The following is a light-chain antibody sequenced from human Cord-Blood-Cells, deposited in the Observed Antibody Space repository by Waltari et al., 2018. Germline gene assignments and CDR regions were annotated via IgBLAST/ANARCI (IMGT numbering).Light chain of an antibody. CDR1: SSNIGSNT. CDR2: RNK. Sequence: QSVLTQPPSASGTPGQRVTISCSGSSSNIGSNTVNWYQQLPGTAPKLLIYRNKPRPSGVPDRVAGSKSGTSASLAISGLQSEDEADYYCAAWDDSLNGWVFGGGTKLTVL. J-gene: IGLJ3*02. V-gene: IGLV1-44*01. CDR3: AAWDDSLNGWV.